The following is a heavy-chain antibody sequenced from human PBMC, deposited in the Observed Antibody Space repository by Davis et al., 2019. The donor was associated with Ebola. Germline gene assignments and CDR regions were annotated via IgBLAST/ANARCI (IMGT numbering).Heavy chain of an antibody. CDR1: GFDFTKYW. D-gene: IGHD2-2*01. Sequence: KVSCKGSGFDFTKYWIAWVRQMPGKGLEWMGIIYPGDSNTRYSPSFQGQVTISADKSISTAYLQWSSLKASDTAMYYCARQIGYCSSTSCSYYYYGMDVWGQRTTVTVSS. J-gene: IGHJ6*02. V-gene: IGHV5-51*01. CDR3: ARQIGYCSSTSCSYYYYGMDV. CDR2: IYPGDSNT.